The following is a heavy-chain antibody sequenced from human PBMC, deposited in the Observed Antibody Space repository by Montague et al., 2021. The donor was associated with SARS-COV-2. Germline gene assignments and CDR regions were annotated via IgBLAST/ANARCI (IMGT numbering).Heavy chain of an antibody. CDR2: IYYSGST. D-gene: IGHD6-13*01. V-gene: IGHV4-59*01. J-gene: IGHJ4*02. CDR3: ARDTEGYISSWYHDY. Sequence: LSLSCTVSGGSISSYYWSWIRRPPGKGLEWIGYIYYSGSTNYNPSPKSRVTISVDTSKNQFSLKLSSVTAADTAVYYCARDTEGYISSWYHDYWGQGTLVTVSS. CDR1: GGSISSYY.